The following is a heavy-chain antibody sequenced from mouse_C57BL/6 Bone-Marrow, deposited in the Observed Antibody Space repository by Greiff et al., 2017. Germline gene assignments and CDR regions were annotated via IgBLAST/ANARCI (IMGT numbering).Heavy chain of an antibody. CDR2: IDPEDGDT. Sequence: VQLQQSGAELVRPGASVKLSCTASGFNLKDYLMHWVKQRPEQGLEWIGRIDPEDGDTEYAPKFQGKATMNADTSTNPAYLQLSSLTYEDTAVYYCTSITTVVAFDYWGQGTTLTVSS. D-gene: IGHD1-1*01. CDR1: GFNLKDYL. V-gene: IGHV14-1*01. CDR3: TSITTVVAFDY. J-gene: IGHJ2*01.